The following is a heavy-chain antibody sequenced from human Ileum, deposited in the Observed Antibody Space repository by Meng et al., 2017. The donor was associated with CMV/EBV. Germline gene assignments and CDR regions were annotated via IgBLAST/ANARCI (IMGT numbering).Heavy chain of an antibody. J-gene: IGHJ4*02. CDR1: GFSLTTDGVA. D-gene: IGHD2-15*01. Sequence: QITLKESGPTLVKPTPTLTLTCTFSGFSLTTDGVAVGWIRQPPGKALEWLALIYWNDVEHYSPSLKSRLTITKDTSKDQVVLTMANMDPVDTGTYYCIYGVAIFWGQGTLVTVSS. CDR3: IYGVAIF. V-gene: IGHV2-5*04. CDR2: IYWNDVE.